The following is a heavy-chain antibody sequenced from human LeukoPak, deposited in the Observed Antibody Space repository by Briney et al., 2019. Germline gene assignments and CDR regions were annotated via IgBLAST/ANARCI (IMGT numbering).Heavy chain of an antibody. CDR3: AKAPDSSTYWSLDY. J-gene: IGHJ4*02. CDR2: ITSSGSSM. CDR1: GFDFNTYE. V-gene: IGHV3-48*03. Sequence: GGSLRLSCVASGFDFNTYEMKWVRQAPGKGLEWVSHITSSGSSMVYADSVKGRFTISRDNSRNTLYVQMNSLRVDDTAIYYCAKAPDSSTYWSLDYWGQGTLVTVSS. D-gene: IGHD3-22*01.